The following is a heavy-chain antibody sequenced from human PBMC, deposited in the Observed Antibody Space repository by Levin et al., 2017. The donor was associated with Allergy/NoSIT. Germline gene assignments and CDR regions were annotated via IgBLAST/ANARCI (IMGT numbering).Heavy chain of an antibody. Sequence: GGSLRLSCAASGFTFSSYGMHWVRRAPGKGLDWVAVISGDGSHQHYADSVKGRFTVSRDNSKNTLYLQMNSLSAEDTAVYYCAGLDYGDYHRPNYWGQGTLVTVSS. J-gene: IGHJ4*02. CDR1: GFTFSSYG. D-gene: IGHD4-17*01. CDR2: ISGDGSHQ. V-gene: IGHV3-30*03. CDR3: AGLDYGDYHRPNY.